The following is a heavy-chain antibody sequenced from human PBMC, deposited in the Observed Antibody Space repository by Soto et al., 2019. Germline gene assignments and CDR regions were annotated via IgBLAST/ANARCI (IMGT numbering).Heavy chain of an antibody. J-gene: IGHJ6*02. Sequence: SETLSLTCTVSGGSISISSYYWGCIRQPPGKGLEWIGSIYYSGITYYSPSLKSRVTMAVDTSKNQFSLKLSSVTAADTAVYYCARLYGSGSYNFYGMDVWGQGTAVTVSS. CDR2: IYYSGIT. CDR1: GGSISISSYY. V-gene: IGHV4-39*01. D-gene: IGHD3-10*01. CDR3: ARLYGSGSYNFYGMDV.